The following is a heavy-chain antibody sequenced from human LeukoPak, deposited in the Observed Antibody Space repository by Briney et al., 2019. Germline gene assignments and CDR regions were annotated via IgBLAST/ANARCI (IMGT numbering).Heavy chain of an antibody. J-gene: IGHJ3*02. CDR3: AREGGDAFDI. V-gene: IGHV4-61*01. CDR2: IYYSGST. D-gene: IGHD2-15*01. Sequence: PSETLSLTCTVSGGSVSSGSYYWSWIRQPPGEGLEWIGYIYYSGSTKYNPSLKSRVTISADTSKNQFSLKLSSVTAADTAVYYCAREGGDAFDIWGQGTMVTVSS. CDR1: GGSVSSGSYY.